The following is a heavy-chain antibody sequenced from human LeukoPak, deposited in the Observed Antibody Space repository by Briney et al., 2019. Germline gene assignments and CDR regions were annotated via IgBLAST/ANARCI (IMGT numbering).Heavy chain of an antibody. J-gene: IGHJ5*02. D-gene: IGHD6-13*01. Sequence: GASVKVSCKVSGYTLTELSMHWVRQAPGKGLEWMGGFDPEDGETIYAQKFQGRVTMTEDTSTDTAYVELSSLRSEDTAVYYCARAPQLVPEENWFDPWGQGTLVTVSS. CDR3: ARAPQLVPEENWFDP. CDR2: FDPEDGET. V-gene: IGHV1-24*01. CDR1: GYTLTELS.